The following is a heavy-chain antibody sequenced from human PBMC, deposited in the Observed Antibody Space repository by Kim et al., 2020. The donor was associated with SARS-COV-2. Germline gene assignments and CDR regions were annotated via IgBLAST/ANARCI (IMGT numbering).Heavy chain of an antibody. J-gene: IGHJ6*02. CDR2: IWYDGSNK. D-gene: IGHD2-21*01. CDR1: GFTFSSYG. V-gene: IGHV3-33*01. Sequence: GGSLRLSCAASGFTFSSYGMHWVRQAPGKGLEWVAVIWYDGSNKYYADSVKGRFTISRDNSKNTLYLQMNSLRAEDTAVYYCAREPWVIPYYYYGMDVWGQGTTVTVSS. CDR3: AREPWVIPYYYYGMDV.